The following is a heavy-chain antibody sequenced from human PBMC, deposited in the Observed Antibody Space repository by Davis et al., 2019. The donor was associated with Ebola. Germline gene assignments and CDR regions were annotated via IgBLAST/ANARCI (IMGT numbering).Heavy chain of an antibody. V-gene: IGHV3-23*01. D-gene: IGHD6-19*01. J-gene: IGHJ4*02. CDR3: AKDRQWLTNGYYFDY. CDR1: GFTFSSYA. CDR2: ISGSGGST. Sequence: PGGSLRLSCAASGFTFSSYAMSWVRQAPGKGLEWVSAISGSGGSTYYADSVKGRFTISRDNSKNTLYLQMNSLRAEDTAVYYCAKDRQWLTNGYYFDYWGQGTLVTVSS.